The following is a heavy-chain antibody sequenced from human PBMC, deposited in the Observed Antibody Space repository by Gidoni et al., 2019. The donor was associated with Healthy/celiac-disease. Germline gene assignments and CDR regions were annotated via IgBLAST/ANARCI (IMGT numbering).Heavy chain of an antibody. J-gene: IGHJ6*02. CDR3: ARGSYYYGMDV. D-gene: IGHD2-15*01. V-gene: IGHV4-30-2*01. CDR1: GGSISSGGYS. CDR2: IYHSGSN. Sequence: QLQLQESGSGLVKPSQTLSLTCAVSGGSISSGGYSWSWIRQPPGKGLEWIGYIYHSGSNYYNPYLKSRVTISVDRSKKQFSLKLSSVTAADTAVYYCARGSYYYGMDVWGQGTTVTVSS.